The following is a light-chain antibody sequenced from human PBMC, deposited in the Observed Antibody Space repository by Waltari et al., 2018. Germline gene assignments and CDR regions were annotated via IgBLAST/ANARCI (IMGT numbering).Light chain of an antibody. CDR1: SSDVGSHDF. V-gene: IGLV2-8*01. Sequence: QSALTQPPSASGSHGQSVTISCTGTSSDVGSHDFVSWYQQFPGKAPKLIIWEVSRRPSGVPDRFSGPKSGNTASLTVSGLQAEDEADYYCSSYGGINNSPYVFGTGTKVTV. CDR2: EVS. CDR3: SSYGGINNSPYV. J-gene: IGLJ1*01.